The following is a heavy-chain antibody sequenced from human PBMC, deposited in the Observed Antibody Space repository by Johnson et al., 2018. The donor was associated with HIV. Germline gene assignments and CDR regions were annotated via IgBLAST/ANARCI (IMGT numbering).Heavy chain of an antibody. D-gene: IGHD6-19*01. Sequence: QVQLVESGGGVVQPGRSLRLSCAAPGFTFSSYAMHWVRQAPGKGLEWVAVISYDGSNKYYADSVKGRFTISRDNSKNTLYLQMNSLRAEDTAGYYCARGLSRYIAVATFDAFDIWGQGTMVTVSS. V-gene: IGHV3-30-3*01. CDR1: GFTFSSYA. CDR3: ARGLSRYIAVATFDAFDI. CDR2: ISYDGSNK. J-gene: IGHJ3*02.